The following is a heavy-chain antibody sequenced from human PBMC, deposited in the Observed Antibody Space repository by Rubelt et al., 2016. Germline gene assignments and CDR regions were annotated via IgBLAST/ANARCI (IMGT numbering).Heavy chain of an antibody. CDR1: GGTFSSYV. J-gene: IGHJ4*02. CDR2: IIPILGIE. D-gene: IGHD6-13*01. V-gene: IGHV1-69*04. CDR3: ARLPSPKAAAGTSFDY. Sequence: RKPGSSVKVSCKASGGTFSSYVITWVRQAPGQGLEWLGRIIPILGIENYAQKFQGRVTITADKSTSTAYVELSSLRSEETAVYYCARLPSPKAAAGTSFDYWGQGTLVTVSS.